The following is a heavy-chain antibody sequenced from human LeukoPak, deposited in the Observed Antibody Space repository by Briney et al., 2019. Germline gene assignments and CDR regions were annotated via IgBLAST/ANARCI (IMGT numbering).Heavy chain of an antibody. D-gene: IGHD6-13*01. Sequence: PGGSLRLSCAASGFTFSGYAMSWVRQAPGKGLEWVSAISGSGGSTYYADSVKGRLTISRDNSKNTLYLQMNSLRAEDTAVYYCAKGTPYSSSWYPGWFDPWGQGTLVTVSS. CDR1: GFTFSGYA. V-gene: IGHV3-23*01. CDR3: AKGTPYSSSWYPGWFDP. CDR2: ISGSGGST. J-gene: IGHJ5*02.